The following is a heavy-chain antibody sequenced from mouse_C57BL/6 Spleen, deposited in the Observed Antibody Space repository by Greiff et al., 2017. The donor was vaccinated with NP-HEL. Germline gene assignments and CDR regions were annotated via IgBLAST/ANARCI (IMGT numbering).Heavy chain of an antibody. D-gene: IGHD2-3*01. V-gene: IGHV14-4*01. J-gene: IGHJ4*01. CDR1: GFNIKDDY. Sequence: EVQLQQSGAELVRPGASVKLSCTASGFNIKDDYMHWVKQRPEQGLEWIGWIDPENGDTEFASKFQGKATITADTSSNTAYLQRSSLTSEDTAVYYCTRWSHYYAMDYWGQGTSVTVSS. CDR3: TRWSHYYAMDY. CDR2: IDPENGDT.